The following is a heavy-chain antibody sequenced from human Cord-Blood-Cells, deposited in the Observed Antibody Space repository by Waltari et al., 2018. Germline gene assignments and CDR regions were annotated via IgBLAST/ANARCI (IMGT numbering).Heavy chain of an antibody. D-gene: IGHD6-6*01. J-gene: IGHJ4*02. V-gene: IGHV4-34*01. CDR1: GGSFSGYY. Sequence: QVQLQQWGAGLLKPSETLSLTCAVYGGSFSGYYWSWIRQPPGKGLGWIGEINHSGSTNYNPSLKSRVTISVDTSKNQFSLKLSSVTAADTAVYYCARTGRIAARPPDYWGQGTLVTVSS. CDR2: INHSGST. CDR3: ARTGRIAARPPDY.